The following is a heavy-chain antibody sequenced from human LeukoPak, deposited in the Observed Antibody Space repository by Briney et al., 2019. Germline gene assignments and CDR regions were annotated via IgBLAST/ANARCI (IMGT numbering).Heavy chain of an antibody. Sequence: GGSLRLFCAASGFTFRSYSMNWVRQAPGKGLEWVSYISSSSSTIYYADSVKGRFTISRDNAKNSLYVQMNSLRDEDTAVYFCARARYYYDSSGYYFDYWGQGTLVTVSS. V-gene: IGHV3-48*02. J-gene: IGHJ4*02. CDR1: GFTFRSYS. CDR2: ISSSSSTI. D-gene: IGHD3-22*01. CDR3: ARARYYYDSSGYYFDY.